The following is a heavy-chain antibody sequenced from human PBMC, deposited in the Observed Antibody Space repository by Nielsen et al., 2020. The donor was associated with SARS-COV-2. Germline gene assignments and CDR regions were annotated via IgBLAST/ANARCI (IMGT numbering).Heavy chain of an antibody. D-gene: IGHD2-8*01. CDR3: ARGNTKDHSLDV. Sequence: LRLSCTVSGGSISSGDYFWGWIRQPPGKGLEWIGYISYSGSTYYNPSLKSRVDVSVDTSKNQFSLKLSSVTAADTAVYYCARGNTKDHSLDVWGQGTTVTVSS. V-gene: IGHV4-30-4*01. CDR1: GGSISSGDYF. CDR2: ISYSGST. J-gene: IGHJ6*02.